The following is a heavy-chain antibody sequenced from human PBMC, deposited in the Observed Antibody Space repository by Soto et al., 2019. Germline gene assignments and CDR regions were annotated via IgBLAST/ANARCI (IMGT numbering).Heavy chain of an antibody. Sequence: QVQLVESGGGVVQPGRSLRLSCAASGFTFSSYGMHWVRQAPGKGLEWVAVISYDGSNKYYADSVKGRFTISRDNSENTLYLQMNSLRAEDTAVYYCAKDHRSVDSGDYWGQGTLVTVSS. CDR1: GFTFSSYG. CDR3: AKDHRSVDSGDY. D-gene: IGHD3-9*01. J-gene: IGHJ4*02. CDR2: ISYDGSNK. V-gene: IGHV3-30*18.